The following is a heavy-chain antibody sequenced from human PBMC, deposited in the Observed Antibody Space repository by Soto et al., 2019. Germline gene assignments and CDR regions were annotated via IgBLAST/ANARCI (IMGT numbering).Heavy chain of an antibody. D-gene: IGHD5-18*01. CDR3: ARDFSPDGLRYSYGYGYNWFDP. J-gene: IGHJ5*02. Sequence: EVQLLDSGGGLVQPGGSLRLSCAASGFTFVSYAMSWVRQAPGKGLEWVSAISGSGGSTYYADSVKGRFTISRDNSKNTLYLQMNSLRAEDTAVYYCARDFSPDGLRYSYGYGYNWFDPWGQGTLVTVSS. V-gene: IGHV3-23*01. CDR2: ISGSGGST. CDR1: GFTFVSYA.